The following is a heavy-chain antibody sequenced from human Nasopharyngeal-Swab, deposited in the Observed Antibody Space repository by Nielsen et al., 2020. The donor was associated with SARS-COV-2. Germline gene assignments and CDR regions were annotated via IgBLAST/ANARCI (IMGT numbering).Heavy chain of an antibody. CDR3: ARDSALMVRGVILGHYYYGMNV. Sequence: GESLKISCAASGFTFSSYGMHWVRQAPGKGLEWVAVISYDGSNKYYADSVKGRFTISRDNSKNTLYLQMNSLRAEDTAVYYCARDSALMVRGVILGHYYYGMNVWGQGTTVTVSS. CDR2: ISYDGSNK. J-gene: IGHJ6*02. V-gene: IGHV3-30*03. D-gene: IGHD3-10*01. CDR1: GFTFSSYG.